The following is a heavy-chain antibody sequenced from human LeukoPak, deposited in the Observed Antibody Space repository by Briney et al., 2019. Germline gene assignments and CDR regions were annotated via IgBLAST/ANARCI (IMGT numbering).Heavy chain of an antibody. CDR3: ARSYDILTGYIWFDP. J-gene: IGHJ5*02. D-gene: IGHD3-9*01. Sequence: PSETLSLTCTVSGGSISSYYWSWIRQPAGKGLEWIGRIYTSGSTNYNPSLKSRVTMSVDTSKNQFSLKLSSVTAADTAVDYCARSYDILTGYIWFDPWGQGTLVTVSS. CDR2: IYTSGST. V-gene: IGHV4-4*07. CDR1: GGSISSYY.